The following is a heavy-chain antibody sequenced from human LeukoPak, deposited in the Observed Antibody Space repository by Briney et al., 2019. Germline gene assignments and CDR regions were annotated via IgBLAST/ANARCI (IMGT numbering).Heavy chain of an antibody. CDR2: ISSSSSYI. D-gene: IGHD2-8*02. Sequence: GGSLRLSCAASGFTFSSYAMTWVRQAPGKGLEWVSSISSSSSYIYYADSVKGRFTISRDNAKNSLYLQMNSLRAEDTAVYYCARGWWGVDYWGQGTLVTVSS. V-gene: IGHV3-21*01. CDR3: ARGWWGVDY. CDR1: GFTFSSYA. J-gene: IGHJ4*02.